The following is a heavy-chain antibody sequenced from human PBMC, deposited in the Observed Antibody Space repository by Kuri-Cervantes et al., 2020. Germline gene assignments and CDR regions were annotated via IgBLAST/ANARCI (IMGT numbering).Heavy chain of an antibody. CDR3: ARGRTQNWFDP. CDR2: IIPIFGTA. Sequence: SVKVSCKASGYTFTSYGISWVRQAPGQGLEWMGGIIPIFGTANYAQKFQGRVTITADESTSTAYMELSSLRSEDTAVYYCARGRTQNWFDPWGQGTLVTVSS. V-gene: IGHV1-69*13. D-gene: IGHD1-7*01. J-gene: IGHJ5*02. CDR1: GYTFTSYG.